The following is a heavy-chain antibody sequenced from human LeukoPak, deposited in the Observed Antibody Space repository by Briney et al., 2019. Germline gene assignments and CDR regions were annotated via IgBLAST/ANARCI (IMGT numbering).Heavy chain of an antibody. CDR2: IHQDGSEK. J-gene: IGHJ4*02. D-gene: IGHD2-15*01. V-gene: IGHV3-7*01. CDR1: GFTFSNHW. Sequence: GGSLRLSCAASGFTFSNHWMIWVRRPPGKGLEWVANIHQDGSEKNYVDSVKGRFTISRDNADKSLYLQMNSLRVDDTAVYYCARQRPGGVDYWGQGTLVTVSS. CDR3: ARQRPGGVDY.